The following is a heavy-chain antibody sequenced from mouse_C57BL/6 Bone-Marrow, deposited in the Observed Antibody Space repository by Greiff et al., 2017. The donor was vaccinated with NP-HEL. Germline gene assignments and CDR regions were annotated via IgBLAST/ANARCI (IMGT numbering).Heavy chain of an antibody. Sequence: EVKLMESGGGLVKPGGSLKLSCAASGFTFSSYAMSWVRQTPEKRLEWVATISDGGSYTYYPDNVKGRFTISRDNAKNNLYLQMSHLKSEDTAMYYCARDRIYSFAYWGQGTLVTVSA. CDR2: ISDGGSYT. CDR3: ARDRIYSFAY. J-gene: IGHJ3*01. CDR1: GFTFSSYA. D-gene: IGHD2-1*01. V-gene: IGHV5-4*01.